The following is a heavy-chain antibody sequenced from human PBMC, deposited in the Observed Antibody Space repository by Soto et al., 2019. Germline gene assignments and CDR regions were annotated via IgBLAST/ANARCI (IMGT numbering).Heavy chain of an antibody. CDR1: GFTFSSYE. D-gene: IGHD3-10*01. Sequence: PGGSLSLSCAASGFTFSSYEMNWVRQAPGKGLEWVSFISSSGSTIYYADSVKGRFTISRDNAKNSLYLQMNSLRAEDTAVYYCVYGYYFDYWGQGTLVTVSS. CDR2: ISSSGSTI. V-gene: IGHV3-48*03. CDR3: VYGYYFDY. J-gene: IGHJ4*02.